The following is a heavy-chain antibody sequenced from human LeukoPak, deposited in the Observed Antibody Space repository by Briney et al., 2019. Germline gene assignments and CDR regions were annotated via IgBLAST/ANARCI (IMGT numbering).Heavy chain of an antibody. V-gene: IGHV4-39*07. D-gene: IGHD3-22*01. CDR3: ARGQGMYYYDSSGYYRLPSYFDY. CDR1: GGSISSSSYY. Sequence: PSETLSLTCTVSGGSISSSSYYWGWIRQPPGKGLEWIGSIYYSGSTYYNPSLKSRVTISVDTSKNQFSLKLSSVTAADTAVYYCARGQGMYYYDSSGYYRLPSYFDYWGQGTLVTVSS. J-gene: IGHJ4*02. CDR2: IYYSGST.